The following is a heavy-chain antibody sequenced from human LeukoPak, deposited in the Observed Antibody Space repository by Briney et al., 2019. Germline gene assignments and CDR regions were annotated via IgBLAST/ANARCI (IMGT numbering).Heavy chain of an antibody. CDR2: IRSKANSYPT. V-gene: IGHV3-73*01. CDR3: TIVVVPAAIFWSDAFDI. J-gene: IGHJ3*02. CDR1: GFTFSGSA. D-gene: IGHD2-2*01. Sequence: GGSLRLSCAASGFTFSGSAMHWVRQASGKGLEWVGRIRSKANSYPTAYAASVKGRFTISRDDSKNTAYLQMNSLKTEDTAVYYCTIVVVPAAIFWSDAFDIWGQGTVVTVSS.